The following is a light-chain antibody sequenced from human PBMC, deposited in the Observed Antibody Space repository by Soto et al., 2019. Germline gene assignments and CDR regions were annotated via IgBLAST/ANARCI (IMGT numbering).Light chain of an antibody. CDR3: QQYYNTPLT. CDR2: WAS. J-gene: IGKJ4*01. Sequence: DIVMTQSPDSLAVSLGERATINCKSSQSILYTPNNKNYLAWYQQKPGQPPKLLIYWASTRESGVPDRFSGSGSGTDFTLTISSLQAEDVAVYYCQQYYNTPLTFGGGTKVELK. CDR1: QSILYTPNNKNY. V-gene: IGKV4-1*01.